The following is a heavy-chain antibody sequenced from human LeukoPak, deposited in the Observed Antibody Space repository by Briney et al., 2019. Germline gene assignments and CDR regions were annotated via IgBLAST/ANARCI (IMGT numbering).Heavy chain of an antibody. CDR2: INHSGST. J-gene: IGHJ4*02. V-gene: IGHV4-34*01. CDR3: ARGHLFRGSGSYFDY. CDR1: GGSFSGYY. D-gene: IGHD3-10*01. Sequence: PSETLSLTCAVYGGSFSGYYWSWIRQPPGKGLEWIGEINHSGSTNYNPSLKSRVTISVDTSKNQFSLKLSSATAADTAVYYCARGHLFRGSGSYFDYWGQGTLVTVSS.